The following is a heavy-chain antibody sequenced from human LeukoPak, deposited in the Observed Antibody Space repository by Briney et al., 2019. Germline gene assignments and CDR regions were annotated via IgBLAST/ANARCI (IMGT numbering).Heavy chain of an antibody. V-gene: IGHV3-30-3*01. D-gene: IGHD3-16*01. J-gene: IGHJ6*02. CDR1: GFTFSSYS. Sequence: GGSLRLPCAASGFTFSSYSMHWVRQAPGKGLEWVAVISYDGSSEYYADSVRGRFTISRDNSKNTLYLQMNSLGAEDTAVFYCARDRSDYSIKYYYYYGMDVWGQGTTVTVSS. CDR3: ARDRSDYSIKYYYYYGMDV. CDR2: ISYDGSSE.